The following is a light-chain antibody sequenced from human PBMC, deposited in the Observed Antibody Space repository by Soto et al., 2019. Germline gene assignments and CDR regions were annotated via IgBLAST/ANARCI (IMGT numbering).Light chain of an antibody. CDR1: QSVSSSY. CDR2: GAS. Sequence: EIWLTQSPGTLSLSPGERATLSCGASQSVSSSYLAWYKQKPGHAPRLLIYGASSRATGIPDRFSGSGSGTEFTLTISRMKPEDIATYYCQQYSHIITFGHGTRLEIK. CDR3: QQYSHIIT. V-gene: IGKV3-20*01. J-gene: IGKJ5*01.